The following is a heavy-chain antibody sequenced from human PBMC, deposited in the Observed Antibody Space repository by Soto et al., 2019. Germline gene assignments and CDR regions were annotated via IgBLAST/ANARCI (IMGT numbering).Heavy chain of an antibody. D-gene: IGHD4-17*01. V-gene: IGHV3-23*01. CDR1: GFTFDDYT. CDR2: ISGDGGST. Sequence: PGGSLRLSCAASGFTFDDYTMHWVRQAPGKGLEWVSAISGDGGSTYYADSVKGRFTISRDNSKNTLYLQMNSLRAEDTAVYYCAKVGSVALDYGDTPFIDYWGQGTLVTVSS. J-gene: IGHJ4*02. CDR3: AKVGSVALDYGDTPFIDY.